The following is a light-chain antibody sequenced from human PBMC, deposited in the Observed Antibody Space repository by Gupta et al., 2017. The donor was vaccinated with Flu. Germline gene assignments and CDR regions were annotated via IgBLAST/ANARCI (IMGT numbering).Light chain of an antibody. CDR1: SSDVGGSNL. J-gene: IGLJ2*01. Sequence: QSALTQPASVSGSHGQSSTISCAGTSSDVGGSNLVSWYQQPPGKVPKLIIYGVNKGPSGVSDRFSGSKSGNTASLTISGLQSEDEADYFWSSYIVIGARLVFGGGTRLTVL. CDR3: SSYIVIGARLV. V-gene: IGLV2-23*02. CDR2: GVN.